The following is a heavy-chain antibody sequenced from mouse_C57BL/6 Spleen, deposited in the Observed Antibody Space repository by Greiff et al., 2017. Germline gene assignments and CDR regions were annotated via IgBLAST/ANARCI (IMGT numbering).Heavy chain of an antibody. CDR1: GYSITSGYY. V-gene: IGHV3-6*01. D-gene: IGHD3-2*02. CDR3: ARGGELRLVDY. J-gene: IGHJ2*01. CDR2: ISNDGSN. Sequence: EVQLQQSGPGLVKPSQSLSLTCSVTGYSITSGYYWNWIRQFPGNKLEWMGYISNDGSNKYNPSLKKRISITRDTSKNQFFLKLNSVTTEDTATYYCARGGELRLVDYWGQGTTLTVSS.